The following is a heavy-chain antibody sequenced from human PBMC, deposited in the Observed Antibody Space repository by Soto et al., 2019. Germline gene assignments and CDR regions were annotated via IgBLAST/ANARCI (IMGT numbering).Heavy chain of an antibody. Sequence: EVQLLESGGGLIQPGGSLRLSCEASGFTFRSYVMAWVRQAPGKGLEWVSGIDGGGGRTFYADSVKGRFTVSRDNSRNTLYLQMNSLIDEDTAVYYCAKPPTTMTTYNGYLDLWGRGALVTVSS. D-gene: IGHD4-17*01. CDR1: GFTFRSYV. CDR3: AKPPTTMTTYNGYLDL. CDR2: IDGGGGRT. V-gene: IGHV3-23*01. J-gene: IGHJ2*01.